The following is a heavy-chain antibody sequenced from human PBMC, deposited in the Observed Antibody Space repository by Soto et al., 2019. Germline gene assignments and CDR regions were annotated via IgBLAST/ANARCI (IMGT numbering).Heavy chain of an antibody. CDR3: AIAFDFNYGRSGGDNDY. V-gene: IGHV3-23*01. J-gene: IGHJ4*02. CDR2: ISGRGEST. CDR1: GFTFSSYA. D-gene: IGHD3-9*01. Sequence: EVQLLESGGGLVQPGVSLSLSCAASGFTFSSYAMSWVRQAPGRGMEWVSAISGRGESTSYADSVKGRFTISRDNSKNTLYLKVTSLRAEDTAVYYRAIAFDFNYGRSGGDNDYWGQGTRVTVSS.